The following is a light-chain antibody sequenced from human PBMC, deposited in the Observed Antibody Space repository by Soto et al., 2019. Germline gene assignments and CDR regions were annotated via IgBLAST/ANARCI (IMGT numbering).Light chain of an antibody. V-gene: IGKV3-20*01. CDR1: QFVSSN. Sequence: EIVMTQSPVTLSVSPGERATLSCRASQFVSSNLAWYQQKPGQAPRLLIYGASTRATGIPARFSGSGSGTDFTLTISRLEPEDFAVYYCQQYGSSPGTFGQGTKVDI. CDR3: QQYGSSPGT. CDR2: GAS. J-gene: IGKJ1*01.